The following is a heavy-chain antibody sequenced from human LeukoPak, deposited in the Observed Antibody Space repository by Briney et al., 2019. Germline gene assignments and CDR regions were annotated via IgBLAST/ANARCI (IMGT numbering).Heavy chain of an antibody. CDR1: GFTFSSYA. CDR3: VGGRCSGGSCLFDY. Sequence: GSLRLSCAASGFTFSSYAMSWVRQAPGKGLEWVSAISGSGGSTYYADSVKGRFTISRDNSKNTLYLQMNSLRAEDTAVYYCVGGRCSGGSCLFDYWGQGTLVTVSS. CDR2: ISGSGGST. J-gene: IGHJ4*02. D-gene: IGHD2-15*01. V-gene: IGHV3-23*01.